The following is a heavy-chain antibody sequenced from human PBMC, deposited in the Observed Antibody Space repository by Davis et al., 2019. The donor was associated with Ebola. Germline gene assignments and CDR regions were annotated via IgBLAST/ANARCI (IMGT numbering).Heavy chain of an antibody. D-gene: IGHD1-7*01. CDR3: ARDDEADNWNSDWFDP. J-gene: IGHJ5*02. CDR1: GYTFTMYG. Sequence: ASVKVSCKASGYTFTMYGINWIRQAPGQGLEWMGWISTYDGTTNYAQTFQGRVTMSTDTSTTTTYMELRHLKSDDPAVYFCARDDEADNWNSDWFDPWGQGTLVTVSS. CDR2: ISTYDGTT. V-gene: IGHV1-18*01.